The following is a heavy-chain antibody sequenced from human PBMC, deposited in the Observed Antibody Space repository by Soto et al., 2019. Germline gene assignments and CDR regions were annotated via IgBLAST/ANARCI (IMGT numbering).Heavy chain of an antibody. V-gene: IGHV1-69*13. J-gene: IGHJ6*02. D-gene: IGHD1-20*01. CDR2: IIPIFGTA. CDR1: GGTFSSYA. Sequence: SVKVSCKASGGTFSSYAISWVRQAPGQGLEWMGGIIPIFGTANYAQKFQGRVTITADESTSTAYMELSSLRSEDTAVYYCASLTKKTQYNWNYDYYGMDVWGQGTTVTVSS. CDR3: ASLTKKTQYNWNYDYYGMDV.